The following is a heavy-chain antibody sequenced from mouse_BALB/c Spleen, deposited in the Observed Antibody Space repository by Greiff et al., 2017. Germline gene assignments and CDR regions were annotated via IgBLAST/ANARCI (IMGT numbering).Heavy chain of an antibody. Sequence: VQLQQSGPELVKPGASVRISCKASGYTFTSYYIHWVKQRPGQGLEWIGWIYPGNVNTKYNEKFKGKATLTADKSSSTAYMQLSSLTSEDSAVSFCARGTGNFDSWGQGTTLTVSS. D-gene: IGHD4-1*01. CDR2: IYPGNVNT. V-gene: IGHV1S56*01. J-gene: IGHJ2*01. CDR1: GYTFTSYY. CDR3: ARGTGNFDS.